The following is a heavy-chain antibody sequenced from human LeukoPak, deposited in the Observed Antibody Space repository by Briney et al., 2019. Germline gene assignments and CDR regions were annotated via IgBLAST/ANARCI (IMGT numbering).Heavy chain of an antibody. CDR1: GYTFTSYD. CDR3: ARGGRWLRVRYYYYYMDV. D-gene: IGHD5-12*01. CDR2: MNPNSGNT. Sequence: ASVKVSCKASGYTFTSYDINWVRQATGQGLEWMGWMNPNSGNTGYAQKFQGRVTMTRNTSISTAYMELSNLRSEDTAVYYCARGGRWLRVRYYYYYMDVWGKGTTVTVSS. J-gene: IGHJ6*03. V-gene: IGHV1-8*01.